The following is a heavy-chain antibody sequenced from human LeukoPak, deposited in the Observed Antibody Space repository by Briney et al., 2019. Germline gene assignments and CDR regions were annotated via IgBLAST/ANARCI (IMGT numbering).Heavy chain of an antibody. CDR3: ARDQGYSSGWFEDYYYYYMDV. CDR2: TYYRSKWYN. J-gene: IGHJ6*03. V-gene: IGHV6-1*01. CDR1: VDSVSSNSAA. Sequence: SQTLSLTCAISVDSVSSNSAAWNWIRQSPSRGLEWLGRTYYRSKWYNDYAVSVKSRITINPDPSKNQFSLQLNSVTPEDTAVYYCARDQGYSSGWFEDYYYYYMDVWGKGTTVTVSS. D-gene: IGHD6-19*01.